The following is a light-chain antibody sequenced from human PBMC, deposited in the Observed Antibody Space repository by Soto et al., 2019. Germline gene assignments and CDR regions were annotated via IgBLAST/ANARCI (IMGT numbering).Light chain of an antibody. V-gene: IGKV3-15*01. Sequence: EIVMTQSPATLSVSPGERATLSCRASHRVSSYLAWYQQKPGQAPRLLIYATSTRATGIPARFSGSGSGTEFTLTISSLQSEHFAVYYWQQYNNWPLTFGGGTKLEIK. J-gene: IGKJ4*01. CDR2: ATS. CDR1: HRVSSY. CDR3: QQYNNWPLT.